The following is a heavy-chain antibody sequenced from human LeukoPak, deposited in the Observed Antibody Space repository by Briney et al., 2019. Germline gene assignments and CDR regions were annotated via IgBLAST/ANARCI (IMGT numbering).Heavy chain of an antibody. CDR1: GGSFIGFH. Sequence: SETLSLTCAVYGGSFIGFHWNWIRQPPGKGLEWIGDINHSGSTNYNPSLTSRVTISVDTSKNQFSLKLSSVTAADTAVYYCARGRTPSIILRADIWGQGTMVTVSS. D-gene: IGHD3-3*01. CDR3: ARGRTPSIILRADI. CDR2: INHSGST. J-gene: IGHJ3*02. V-gene: IGHV4-34*01.